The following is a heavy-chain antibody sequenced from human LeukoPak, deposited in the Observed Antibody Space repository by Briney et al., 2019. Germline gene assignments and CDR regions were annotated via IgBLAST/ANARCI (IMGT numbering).Heavy chain of an antibody. CDR2: INPNSGGT. Sequence: ASVKVSCKASGYTFTGYYMHWVRQAPGQGLEWMGWINPNSGGTNYAQKFQGRVTMTRDTSISTAYVELSRLRSDDTAVYYCARAGSGSYYVAGAFDIWGQGTMVTVSS. V-gene: IGHV1-2*02. J-gene: IGHJ3*02. CDR1: GYTFTGYY. D-gene: IGHD1-26*01. CDR3: ARAGSGSYYVAGAFDI.